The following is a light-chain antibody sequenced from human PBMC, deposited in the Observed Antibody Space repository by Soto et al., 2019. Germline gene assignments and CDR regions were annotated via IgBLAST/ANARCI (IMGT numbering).Light chain of an antibody. CDR3: QHFGTPPWT. V-gene: IGKV3-20*01. J-gene: IGKJ1*01. CDR1: EAILNNY. Sequence: DIVLTQSPGTLSLSPGERATLSCRTSEAILNNYLAWFQQKPGQPPRLLSYLASNRAAGVPDRFSGSGSGTDFTLTISRLEPEDFAVYYCQHFGTPPWTFGQGTKVEI. CDR2: LAS.